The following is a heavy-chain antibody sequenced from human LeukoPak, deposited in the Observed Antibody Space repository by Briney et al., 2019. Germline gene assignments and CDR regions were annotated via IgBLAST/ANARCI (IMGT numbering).Heavy chain of an antibody. CDR2: IRSDGGNT. V-gene: IGHV3-64*01. Sequence: GGSLRLSCAASGFTFSIYAMHWVRQAPGKGLEYVSGIRSDGGNTFYANSVQGRFSISRDNSKNTVYLQTGSLRVEDMGVYYCARGGSGSPMDYWGQGTLVTVSS. D-gene: IGHD3-10*01. CDR1: GFTFSIYA. J-gene: IGHJ4*02. CDR3: ARGGSGSPMDY.